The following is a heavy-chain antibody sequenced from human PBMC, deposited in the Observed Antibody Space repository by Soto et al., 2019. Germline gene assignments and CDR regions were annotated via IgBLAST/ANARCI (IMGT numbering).Heavy chain of an antibody. Sequence: GSLRLSCAASGLTSSDYYMTWIRQAPGKGLEWVSYISSSGTGIYYADSVKGRFTISRDNAKKSLYLQMSSLRAEDTAVYYCARAFSDAFDIWGQGTMVTVSS. CDR1: GLTSSDYY. V-gene: IGHV3-11*01. CDR3: ARAFSDAFDI. CDR2: ISSSGTGI. J-gene: IGHJ3*02.